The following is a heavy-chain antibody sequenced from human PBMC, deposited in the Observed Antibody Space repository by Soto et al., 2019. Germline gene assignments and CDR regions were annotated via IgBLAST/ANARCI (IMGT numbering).Heavy chain of an antibody. CDR1: GFTFSSYW. D-gene: IGHD3-22*01. V-gene: IGHV3-74*01. CDR3: ARGTISGTYYYDSSGYYSDY. J-gene: IGHJ4*02. Sequence: GGSLRLSCAVSGFTFSSYWMHWVRQAPGKGLVWVSRINSDGSSTSYADSVKGRFTISRDNAKNTLYLQMNSLRAEDTAVYYCARGTISGTYYYDSSGYYSDYWGQGTLVTVSS. CDR2: INSDGSST.